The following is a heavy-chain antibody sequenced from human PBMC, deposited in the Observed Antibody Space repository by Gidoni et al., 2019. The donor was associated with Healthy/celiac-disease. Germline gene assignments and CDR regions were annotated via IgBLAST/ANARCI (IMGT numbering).Heavy chain of an antibody. J-gene: IGHJ3*02. Sequence: QVQLVESGGGVVQPGRSLRLSCAASGFTFSSYGMHWVRQAPGKGLEWVAVISYDGSNKYYADSVKGRFTISRDNSKNTLYLQMNSLGAEDTAVYYCAKDRAYYGSGSYSLEYAFDIWGQGTMVTVSS. D-gene: IGHD3-10*01. CDR1: GFTFSSYG. CDR2: ISYDGSNK. V-gene: IGHV3-30*18. CDR3: AKDRAYYGSGSYSLEYAFDI.